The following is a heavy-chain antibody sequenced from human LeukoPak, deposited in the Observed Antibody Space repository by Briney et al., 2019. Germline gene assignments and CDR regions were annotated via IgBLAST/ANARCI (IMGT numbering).Heavy chain of an antibody. D-gene: IGHD3-22*01. CDR3: AGDAHYYDTSGYGY. V-gene: IGHV3-66*01. CDR2: IYSGGST. CDR1: GFIVSSYY. Sequence: GGSLRLSCAASGFIVSSYYMTWVRQAPGKGLEWVSLIYSGGSTYYADSVKGTFTISRDNSKNTLYLQMNSLRAEDTAVYYCAGDAHYYDTSGYGYWGQGTLVTVSS. J-gene: IGHJ4*02.